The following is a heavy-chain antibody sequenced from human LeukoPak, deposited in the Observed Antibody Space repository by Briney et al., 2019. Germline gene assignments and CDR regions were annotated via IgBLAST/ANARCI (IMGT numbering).Heavy chain of an antibody. D-gene: IGHD2-15*01. J-gene: IGHJ4*02. CDR1: GFTFSSYA. CDR3: AREEGSGHTGY. V-gene: IGHV3-21*01. CDR2: ISSSSSYI. Sequence: GGSLRLSCAASGFTFSSYAMNWVRQAPGKGLEWVSSISSSSSYIYYADSVKGRFTISRDNAKNSLYLQMNSLRAEDTAVYYCAREEGSGHTGYWGQGTLVTVSS.